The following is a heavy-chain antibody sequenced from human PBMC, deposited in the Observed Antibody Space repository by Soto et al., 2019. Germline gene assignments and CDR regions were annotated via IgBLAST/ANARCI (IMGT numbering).Heavy chain of an antibody. CDR2: VSPYNGNR. CDR1: GYKFTSYG. CDR3: ARESSDWLLRGYWYFDL. V-gene: IGHV1-18*01. D-gene: IGHD3-9*01. J-gene: IGHJ2*01. Sequence: QVQLVQSGAEVKKPGASVKVSCKGFGYKFTSYGVSWVRQAPGQGLEWMGWVSPYNGNRKYAQMFDGRVTTTTDTSTSTAYMELRNLRSDDTAMYYCARESSDWLLRGYWYFDLWGRGTLVTVSS.